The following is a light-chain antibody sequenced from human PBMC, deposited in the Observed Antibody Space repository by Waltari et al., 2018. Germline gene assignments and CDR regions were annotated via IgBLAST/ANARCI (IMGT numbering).Light chain of an antibody. CDR1: RSAIDDSDF. CDR2: DVT. CDR3: TSQTLDGVVL. V-gene: IGLV2-14*03. J-gene: IGLJ3*02. Sequence: QSALTQPASVSGSPGQSITISCTGIRSAIDDSDFVSWYQHHPDKAPRVIIYDVTIPPSGISDRFSASKSANTASLTIAGLQPEDEGDYYCTSQTLDGVVLFGGGTQVTVL.